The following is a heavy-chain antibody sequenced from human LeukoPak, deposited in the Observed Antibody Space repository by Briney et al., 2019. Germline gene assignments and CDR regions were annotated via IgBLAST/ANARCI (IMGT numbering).Heavy chain of an antibody. Sequence: SETLSLTCAVYGGSFSGYYWSWIRQPPGKGLEWIGEINHSGSTNYNPSLKSRVTISVDTSKNQSSLKLSSVTAADTAVYYCARLLSIAAAGRVYYYYYMDVWGKGTTVTVSS. D-gene: IGHD6-13*01. CDR2: INHSGST. CDR1: GGSFSGYY. V-gene: IGHV4-34*01. J-gene: IGHJ6*03. CDR3: ARLLSIAAAGRVYYYYYMDV.